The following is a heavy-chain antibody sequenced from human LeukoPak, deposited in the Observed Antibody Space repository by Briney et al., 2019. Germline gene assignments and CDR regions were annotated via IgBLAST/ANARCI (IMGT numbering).Heavy chain of an antibody. D-gene: IGHD3-10*02. V-gene: IGHV3-23*01. Sequence: PGGSLRLSCAASGFMFSTFAMSWVRQAPGKGLEWISSINSYGGSTSQADSVKGRFTISRDNSKNTLYLQMNSLRGEDTAVYYCAKGGNRYVEAPPGHYWSQGTLVSAYS. CDR2: INSYGGST. CDR3: AKGGNRYVEAPPGHY. J-gene: IGHJ4*02. CDR1: GFMFSTFA.